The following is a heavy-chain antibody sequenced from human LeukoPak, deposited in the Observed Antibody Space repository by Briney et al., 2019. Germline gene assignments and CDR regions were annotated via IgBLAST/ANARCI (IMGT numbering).Heavy chain of an antibody. CDR3: AKDQDPYYYGSRSFLDS. V-gene: IGHV3-23*01. Sequence: TGGSLRLSCAASGFTFSSYAMSWVRQAPGKGLEWVSTISGSGGSTYYADSVKGRFTISRDNSKNTLYLQMNSLRAEDTALYYCAKDQDPYYYGSRSFLDSWGQGTLVTVSS. CDR2: ISGSGGST. J-gene: IGHJ4*02. D-gene: IGHD3-10*01. CDR1: GFTFSSYA.